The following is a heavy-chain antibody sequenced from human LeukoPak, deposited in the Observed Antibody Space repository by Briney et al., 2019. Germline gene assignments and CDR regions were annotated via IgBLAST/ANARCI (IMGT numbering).Heavy chain of an antibody. J-gene: IGHJ4*02. Sequence: SVKVSCKASGGTFSSYAISWVRQAPGQGLEWMGGIIPIFGTANYAQKFQGRVTITADESTSTAYMELSSLRSEDTAVYYCARDVSDCSGGSCYSYYFDYRGQGTLVTVSS. V-gene: IGHV1-69*13. CDR2: IIPIFGTA. CDR3: ARDVSDCSGGSCYSYYFDY. D-gene: IGHD2-15*01. CDR1: GGTFSSYA.